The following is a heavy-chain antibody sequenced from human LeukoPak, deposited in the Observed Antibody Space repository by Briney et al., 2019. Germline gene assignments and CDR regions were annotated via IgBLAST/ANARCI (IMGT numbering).Heavy chain of an antibody. J-gene: IGHJ4*02. D-gene: IGHD3-10*01. Sequence: SETLSLTCTVSGGSISSYYWLWIRQPPGKGLEWIGYIYYSGSTTYNPSLKSRVTMSVDTSKNQFSLKLGSVTAADTAVYHCAREAITVVRGVTSPYFDYWGQGTLVTVSS. CDR2: IYYSGST. CDR3: AREAITVVRGVTSPYFDY. CDR1: GGSISSYY. V-gene: IGHV4-59*12.